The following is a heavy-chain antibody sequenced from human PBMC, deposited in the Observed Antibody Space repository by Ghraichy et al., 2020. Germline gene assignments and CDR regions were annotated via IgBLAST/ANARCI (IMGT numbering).Heavy chain of an antibody. Sequence: LSLTCAASGFTFSSYSMNSVRQAPGKGLEWVSYISSSSSTIYYADSVKGRFTISRDNAKNSLYLQMNSLRAEDTAVYYCARLKYYYDSSGPNPMDVWGQGTTVTVSS. CDR3: ARLKYYYDSSGPNPMDV. V-gene: IGHV3-48*01. D-gene: IGHD3-22*01. J-gene: IGHJ6*02. CDR2: ISSSSSTI. CDR1: GFTFSSYS.